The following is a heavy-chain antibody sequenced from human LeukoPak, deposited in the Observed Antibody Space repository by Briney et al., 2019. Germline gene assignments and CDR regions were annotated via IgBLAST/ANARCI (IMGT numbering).Heavy chain of an antibody. D-gene: IGHD3-22*01. Sequence: GGSLRLSCAASGFTFSSYWMHWVRQAPGKGLVWVSRINSDGSGTSYADSVKGRFTISRDNAKNTLYLQMNSLRAEDTAVYYCARWYYYDSSGYFAGMDVWGQGTTVTVSS. J-gene: IGHJ6*02. CDR3: ARWYYYDSSGYFAGMDV. CDR1: GFTFSSYW. V-gene: IGHV3-74*01. CDR2: INSDGSGT.